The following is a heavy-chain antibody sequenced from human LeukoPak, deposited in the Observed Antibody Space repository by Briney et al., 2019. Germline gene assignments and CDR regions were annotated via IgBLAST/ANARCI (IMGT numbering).Heavy chain of an antibody. Sequence: SETLSLTCSVSGGSISSYSWSWIRLPAGKGLEWIGRISTSGSTDYNPSLKSRLTMSLDTSTNHFSLKLNSVTAADTAVYYCARQQLKTMASFDSWGRGTLVTVSS. CDR1: GGSISSYS. CDR3: ARQQLKTMASFDS. D-gene: IGHD4/OR15-4a*01. J-gene: IGHJ4*02. CDR2: ISTSGST. V-gene: IGHV4-4*07.